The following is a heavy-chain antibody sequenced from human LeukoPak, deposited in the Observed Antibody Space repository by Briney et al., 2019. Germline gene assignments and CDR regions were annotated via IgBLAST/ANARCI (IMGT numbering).Heavy chain of an antibody. CDR3: ARVKPAAY. D-gene: IGHD2-2*01. CDR2: INPNSGGA. Sequence: GASVKVSCKASGYTFTAYSIHWVRQAPGQGLEWMGWINPNSGGAKYAQRFQGRVTMTRDTSISTAYMELSRLRSDDTAVYYCARVKPAAYWGQGTLATVSS. J-gene: IGHJ4*02. CDR1: GYTFTAYS. V-gene: IGHV1-2*02.